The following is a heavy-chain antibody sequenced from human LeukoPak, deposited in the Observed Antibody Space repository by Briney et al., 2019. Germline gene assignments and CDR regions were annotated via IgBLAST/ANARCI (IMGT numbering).Heavy chain of an antibody. D-gene: IGHD4-23*01. CDR2: IYYSGST. Sequence: SETLSLTCSGSNYSISNSLYWGWLRQPPGKGLEWIGYIYYSGSTNYNPSLKSRVTISVDTSKNQFSLKLSSVTAADTAVYYCARQDYGGNPDYWGQGTLVTASS. CDR1: NYSISNSLY. J-gene: IGHJ4*02. V-gene: IGHV4-59*08. CDR3: ARQDYGGNPDY.